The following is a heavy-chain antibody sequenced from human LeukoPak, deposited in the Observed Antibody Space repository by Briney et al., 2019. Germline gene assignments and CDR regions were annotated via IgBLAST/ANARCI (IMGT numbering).Heavy chain of an antibody. D-gene: IGHD2-2*01. CDR3: AKAGPLGGCSSTSCPPHYSY. Sequence: SETLSLTCTVSGGFISSYYWSWIRQPAGKGLEWIGRIYTSGSTNYNPSLKSRVTMSVDTSKNQFSLKLSSVTAADTAVYYCAKAGPLGGCSSTSCPPHYSYWGQGNLVTVSS. CDR1: GGFISSYY. J-gene: IGHJ4*02. V-gene: IGHV4-4*07. CDR2: IYTSGST.